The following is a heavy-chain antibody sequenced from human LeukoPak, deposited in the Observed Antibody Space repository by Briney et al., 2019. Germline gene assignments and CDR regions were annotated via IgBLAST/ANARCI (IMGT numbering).Heavy chain of an antibody. Sequence: SETLSLTCAVYGVSFSGYYWSWIRQPPGKGLEWIGEINHSGNTNYNPSLKSRVTISVDTSKNQFSLKLSSVTAADTAVYYCARHRIQGYYYGSGSYPYHDYWGQGTLVTVSS. J-gene: IGHJ4*02. CDR2: INHSGNT. CDR3: ARHRIQGYYYGSGSYPYHDY. D-gene: IGHD3-10*01. CDR1: GVSFSGYY. V-gene: IGHV4-34*01.